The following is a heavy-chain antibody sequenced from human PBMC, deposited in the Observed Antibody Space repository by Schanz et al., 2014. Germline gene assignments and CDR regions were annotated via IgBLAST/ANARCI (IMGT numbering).Heavy chain of an antibody. Sequence: QVQLVQSGAEVKKPGASVKVSCKASGYTFTSYDINWVRQATGQGLEWMGWMNSKTGNTGYAQRFQGRVTMTRNTSITTAYLELSSLRSGDTTVYCCTKGRTFGRWGQGTLVTVSS. D-gene: IGHD3-16*01. J-gene: IGHJ4*02. CDR1: GYTFTSYD. CDR2: MNSKTGNT. V-gene: IGHV1-8*01. CDR3: TKGRTFGR.